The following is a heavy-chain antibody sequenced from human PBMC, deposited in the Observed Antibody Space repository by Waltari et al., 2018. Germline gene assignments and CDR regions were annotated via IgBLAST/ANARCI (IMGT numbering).Heavy chain of an antibody. CDR3: ARRQLGGAFDP. CDR2: IIPIFGTAP. CDR1: EGTFGRYA. V-gene: IGHV1-69*12. J-gene: IGHJ5*02. D-gene: IGHD3-16*01. Sequence: QVQLVQSGAEVKKPGSSVKVSCKASEGTFGRYAISWGRQAPGEGLKWMGGIIPIFGTAPNYAQKFQGRLTVTADESTATVYMDLSSLRSDDTAVYYCARRQLGGAFDPWGQGTLVSVSS.